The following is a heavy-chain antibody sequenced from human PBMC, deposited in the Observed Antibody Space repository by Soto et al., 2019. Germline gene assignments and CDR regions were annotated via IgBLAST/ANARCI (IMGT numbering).Heavy chain of an antibody. CDR1: GGSISSGGYS. CDR3: AAGGGLPRYY. CDR2: IYHSGST. J-gene: IGHJ4*02. D-gene: IGHD5-12*01. V-gene: IGHV4-30-2*01. Sequence: QLQLQESGSGLVKPSQTLSLTCAVSGGSISSGGYSWSWIRQPPGKGLEWIGYIYHSGSTYYNTSLQSRGTISVDRSKNQFSLKLGSVTAADTAVDYCAAGGGLPRYYWGQGTLVTVSS.